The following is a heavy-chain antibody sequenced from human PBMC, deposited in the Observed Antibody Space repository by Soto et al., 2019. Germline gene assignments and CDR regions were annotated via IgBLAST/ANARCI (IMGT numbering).Heavy chain of an antibody. CDR2: IYYSGST. Sequence: PSETLSLTCTVSGGSVSSGSYYWSWIRQPPGKVLEWIGYIYYSGSTNYNPSLKSRVTISVDTSKNQFSLKLSSVTAADTAVYYCARTAVADSSPSFDYWGQGTLVTVSS. J-gene: IGHJ4*02. CDR1: GGSVSSGSYY. V-gene: IGHV4-61*01. CDR3: ARTAVADSSPSFDY. D-gene: IGHD6-19*01.